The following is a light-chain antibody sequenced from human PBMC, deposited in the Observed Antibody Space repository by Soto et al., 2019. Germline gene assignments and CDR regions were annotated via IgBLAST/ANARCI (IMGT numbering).Light chain of an antibody. V-gene: IGLV2-23*02. CDR3: CSYAGSSGYV. CDR2: EVS. CDR1: SSDVGSYNL. J-gene: IGLJ1*01. Sequence: QPVLTQPASVSGSPGQSITISCTGTSSDVGSYNLVSWYQQHPGKAPKLMIYEVSKRPSGVSNRFSGSKSGNTASLTISGLQAEDEADYYCCSYAGSSGYVFGTGTKLTVL.